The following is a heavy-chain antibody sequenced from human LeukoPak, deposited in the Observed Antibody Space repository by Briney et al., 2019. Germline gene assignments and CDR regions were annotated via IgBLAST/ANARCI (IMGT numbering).Heavy chain of an antibody. CDR1: GFTFTSDA. J-gene: IGHJ5*02. CDR3: AKCSTSAYTTGWCNWIDP. D-gene: IGHD6-19*01. Sequence: GGSLRLSCAASGFTFTSDAMNWVRQAPGKGLEWVSSTVSRGTTQYADSVKGRFTVSRGTSKNTLYLQMNSLRADDTAVYYCAKCSTSAYTTGWCNWIDPWGQGTLVTVSS. V-gene: IGHV3-23*01. CDR2: TVSRGTT.